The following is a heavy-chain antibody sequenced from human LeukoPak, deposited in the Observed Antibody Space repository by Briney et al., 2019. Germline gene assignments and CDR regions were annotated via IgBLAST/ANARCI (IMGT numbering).Heavy chain of an antibody. J-gene: IGHJ4*02. D-gene: IGHD6-13*01. CDR2: INSDGSST. CDR1: GFTFSSSW. V-gene: IGHV3-74*01. Sequence: GGSLRLSCAASGFTFSSSWMHWVRQAPGKGLVWVSRINSDGSSTTYADSVKGRFTISRDNAKNTLYLQMNSLRAEDTAVYYCARDAVIAGGSAYWGQGTLVTVSS. CDR3: ARDAVIAGGSAY.